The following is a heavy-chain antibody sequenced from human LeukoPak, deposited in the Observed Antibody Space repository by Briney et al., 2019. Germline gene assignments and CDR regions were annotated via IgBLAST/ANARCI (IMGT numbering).Heavy chain of an antibody. J-gene: IGHJ6*03. Sequence: SETLSLTCGVSGGSISSGAYSWSWIRQPPGKGLEWIGHISYGGSTYYNPSPKSRVTISVDTSKNQFSLKLSSVTAADTAVYYCARVLRYCSGGNCYSGGLGYMDVWGKGTTVTISS. CDR1: GGSISSGAYS. V-gene: IGHV4-30-4*07. CDR3: ARVLRYCSGGNCYSGGLGYMDV. CDR2: ISYGGST. D-gene: IGHD2-15*01.